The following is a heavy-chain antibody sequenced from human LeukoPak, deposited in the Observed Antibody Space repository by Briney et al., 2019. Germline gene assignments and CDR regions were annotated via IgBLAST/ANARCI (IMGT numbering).Heavy chain of an antibody. CDR3: ARDVGYDSSGSYPYYFDY. V-gene: IGHV3-7*05. CDR2: IKQDGGEK. Sequence: GGSLRLSCAASRFTFSSYWMTWVRQAPGKGLEWVANIKQDGGEKHYVDSVQGRFTIYRDNAKNSLYLKMNSLRAEDTAVYYCARDVGYDSSGSYPYYFDYWGLGTLVTVSS. CDR1: RFTFSSYW. J-gene: IGHJ4*02. D-gene: IGHD3-22*01.